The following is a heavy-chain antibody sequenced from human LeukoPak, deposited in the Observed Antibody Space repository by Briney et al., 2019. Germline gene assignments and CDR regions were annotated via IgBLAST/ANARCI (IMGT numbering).Heavy chain of an antibody. CDR3: ATANCSGGSCMGYFDY. CDR2: FDPEDGET. Sequence: ASVKVSCKVSGYTLTELSMHWVRQAPGKGLEWMGGFDPEDGETIYAQKFQGRVTMTEDTSTDTAYMELSSLRSEDTAVYYCATANCSGGSCMGYFDYWGQGTLVTVSS. D-gene: IGHD2-15*01. V-gene: IGHV1-24*01. CDR1: GYTLTELS. J-gene: IGHJ4*02.